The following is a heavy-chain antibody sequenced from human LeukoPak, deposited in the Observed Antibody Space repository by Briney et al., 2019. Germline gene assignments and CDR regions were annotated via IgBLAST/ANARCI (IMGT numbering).Heavy chain of an antibody. CDR3: ARRSSSGWTGSNAFDI. Sequence: GRSLRLSCAASGFTFSSYGMHWVRQAPGKGLEWVAFIRYDGSNKYYADSVKGRFTISRDNSKNTLYLQMNSLRSEDTAVYYCARRSSSGWTGSNAFDIWGQGTMVTVSS. D-gene: IGHD6-19*01. V-gene: IGHV3-30*02. J-gene: IGHJ3*02. CDR1: GFTFSSYG. CDR2: IRYDGSNK.